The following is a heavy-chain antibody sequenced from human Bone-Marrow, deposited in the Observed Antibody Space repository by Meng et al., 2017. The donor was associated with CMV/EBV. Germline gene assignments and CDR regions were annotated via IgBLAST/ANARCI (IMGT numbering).Heavy chain of an antibody. CDR2: IRYDGSDP. CDR3: VVWGYNFGVNY. J-gene: IGHJ4*02. Sequence: QVVRVEAWGSLVPPGGYLRLSCSASGFSISGFGIYWGRQAPGRGLEWVAFIRYDGSDPTYGDPVNGRFTISRDNSKNTLYLQMKSLRDEDTVVYYCVVWGYNFGVNYWGQGTLVTVSS. V-gene: IGHV3-30*02. D-gene: IGHD5-18*01. CDR1: GFSISGFG.